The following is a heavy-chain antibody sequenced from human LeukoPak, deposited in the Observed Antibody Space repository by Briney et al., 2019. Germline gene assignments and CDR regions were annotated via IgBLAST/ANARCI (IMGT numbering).Heavy chain of an antibody. CDR2: ITASGDRA. Sequence: GGSLRLSCAASGFTFGDYVMIWVRQAPGKGLEWVSGITASGDRAFYGDSVRGRFTVSRDNSKNTVYLQMNSLRVDDTAVYYCARRDIVVVVSASDYWGQGTLVTVSS. V-gene: IGHV3-23*01. J-gene: IGHJ4*02. CDR3: ARRDIVVVVSASDY. D-gene: IGHD2-15*01. CDR1: GFTFGDYV.